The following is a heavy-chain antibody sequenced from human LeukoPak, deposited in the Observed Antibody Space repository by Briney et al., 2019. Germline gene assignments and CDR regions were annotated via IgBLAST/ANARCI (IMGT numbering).Heavy chain of an antibody. J-gene: IGHJ4*02. D-gene: IGHD3-16*02. V-gene: IGHV3-11*04. CDR3: ARGAYDYVWGSYRPFDY. CDR2: ISSSGSTI. Sequence: PGGSLRLSCAASGFTFSDYYMSWIRQAPGKGLEWVSYISSSGSTIYYADSVKGRFTISRDNAKNSLYLQMNSLRAEDTAVYYCARGAYDYVWGSYRPFDYWGQGTLVTASS. CDR1: GFTFSDYY.